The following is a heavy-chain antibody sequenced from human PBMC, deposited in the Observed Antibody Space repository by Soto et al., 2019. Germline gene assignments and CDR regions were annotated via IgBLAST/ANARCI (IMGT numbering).Heavy chain of an antibody. V-gene: IGHV1-69*06. J-gene: IGHJ4*02. CDR1: GGTFSSYA. CDR3: ASGANSYGYIPIDY. D-gene: IGHD5-18*01. Sequence: QVQLVQSGAEVKKPGSSVKVSCKASGGTFSSYAISWVRQAPGQGLEWMGGIIPIFGTANYAQKFQGRVKITADKSTSTAYMELSSLRSEDTAVYYCASGANSYGYIPIDYWGQGTLVTVSS. CDR2: IIPIFGTA.